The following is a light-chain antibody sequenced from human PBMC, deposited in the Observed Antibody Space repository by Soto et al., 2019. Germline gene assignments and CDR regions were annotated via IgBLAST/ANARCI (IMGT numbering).Light chain of an antibody. Sequence: EVVMTQKTLSLPVTLGQPASISCSSSQSLVYSDGNAYLIWFHQRPGQSPRRLIFKVSNRDSGVPDRFSGSGAGSDFTLKIGRVEAEDVGVYYCTQGSFRPCPFGQGTKVDI. J-gene: IGKJ1*01. CDR1: QSLVYSDGNAY. CDR2: KVS. V-gene: IGKV2-30*01. CDR3: TQGSFRPCP.